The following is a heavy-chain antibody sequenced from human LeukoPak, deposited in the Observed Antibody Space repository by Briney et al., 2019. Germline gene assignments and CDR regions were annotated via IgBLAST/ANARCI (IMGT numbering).Heavy chain of an antibody. CDR1: GFTVSSNY. CDR3: AREMAAGHYHDAFDI. CDR2: IYSGGST. V-gene: IGHV3-66*01. J-gene: IGHJ3*02. Sequence: GRSLRLSCAASGFTVSSNYMSWVRQAPGKGLEWVSVIYSGGSTYYADSVKGRFTISRDNSKNTLYLQMNSLRAEDTAVYYCAREMAAGHYHDAFDIWGQGTMVTVSS. D-gene: IGHD6-13*01.